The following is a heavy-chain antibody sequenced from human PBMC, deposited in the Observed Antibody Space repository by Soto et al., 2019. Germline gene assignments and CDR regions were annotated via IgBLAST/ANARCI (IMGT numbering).Heavy chain of an antibody. CDR3: ARADNFYCSGTSCYNAEYFQH. CDR2: INAGNGNT. CDR1: GYTFTSYA. J-gene: IGHJ1*01. V-gene: IGHV1-3*01. D-gene: IGHD2-2*01. Sequence: ASVKVSCKASGYTFTSYAMHWVRQAPGQRLEWMGWINAGNGNTKYSQKFQGRVTITRDTSASTAYMELSSLRSEDTAVYYCARADNFYCSGTSCYNAEYFQHWGQGTLVTVSS.